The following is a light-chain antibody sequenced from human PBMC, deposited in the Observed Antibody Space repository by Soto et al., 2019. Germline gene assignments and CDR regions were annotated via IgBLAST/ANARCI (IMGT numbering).Light chain of an antibody. J-gene: IGLJ2*01. CDR1: SSDVGGYNY. CDR2: EVT. Sequence: QSVLSQPPSASGSPGQSVTISCTGTSSDVGGYNYVSWYQHHPGKAPKLMIYEVTKRPSGVPDRFSGSKSGNTASLTVFGLQAEDDSDYYCSSYAGSNNVVFGGGTKLTVL. V-gene: IGLV2-8*01. CDR3: SSYAGSNNVV.